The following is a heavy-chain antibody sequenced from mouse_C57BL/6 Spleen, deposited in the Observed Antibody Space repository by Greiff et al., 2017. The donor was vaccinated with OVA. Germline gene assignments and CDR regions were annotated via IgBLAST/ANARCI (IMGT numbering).Heavy chain of an antibody. D-gene: IGHD2-4*01. CDR2: INPNNGGT. V-gene: IGHV1-22*01. Sequence: VHVKQSGPELVKPGASVKMSCKASGYTFTDYNMHWVKQSHGKSLEWIGSINPNNGGTSYNQKFKGKATLTVNKSSSTAYMELRSLTSEESAVYYCARRDDDYDGGFADWGKGTLVTVSA. CDR1: GYTFTDYN. J-gene: IGHJ3*01. CDR3: ARRDDDYDGGFAD.